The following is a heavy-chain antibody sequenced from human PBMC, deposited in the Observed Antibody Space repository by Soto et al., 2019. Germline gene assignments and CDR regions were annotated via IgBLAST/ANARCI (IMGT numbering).Heavy chain of an antibody. J-gene: IGHJ1*01. Sequence: SETLSLTCAVYGGSFSGFSWSWIRQPAGKGLEWIGRITINGNTQKNPSFKSRVTMSIDTSRNHFSLNLQSATAADTALYYCARETGENWTYEAHWGPGTLVTVSS. CDR3: ARETGENWTYEAH. D-gene: IGHD1-7*01. V-gene: IGHV4-59*10. CDR2: ITINGNT. CDR1: GGSFSGFS.